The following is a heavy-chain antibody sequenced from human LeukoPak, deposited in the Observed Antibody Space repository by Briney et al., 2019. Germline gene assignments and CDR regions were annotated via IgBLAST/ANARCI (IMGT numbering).Heavy chain of an antibody. CDR3: AIKTSYSDFDY. V-gene: IGHV1-2*02. CDR2: ISPDSGGT. CDR1: GYSFTYYY. J-gene: IGHJ4*02. Sequence: ASVKVSCKASGYSFTYYYIHWVRQAPGQGLEWMGWISPDSGGTNNAQEFQGRVTMTRDTSISTAYMEVSRLRSDDTAVYFCAIKTSYSDFDYWGQGTLVTVSS. D-gene: IGHD2-15*01.